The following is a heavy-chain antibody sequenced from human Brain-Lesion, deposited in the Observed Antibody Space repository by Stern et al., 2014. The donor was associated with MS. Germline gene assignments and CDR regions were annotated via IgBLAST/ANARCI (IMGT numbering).Heavy chain of an antibody. J-gene: IGHJ4*02. CDR1: GFSFEDHG. D-gene: IGHD3-10*01. CDR3: AKDMMDYFGSGTFGSFDH. CDR2: ITWNSGTI. Sequence: EVQLVESGGGLVQPGRSPRLSCEASGFSFEDHGMHWVRQAPGKGLEWVSGITWNSGTIAYADSVKGRFTISRDDAKNSLYLHMNGLRAEDTALYYCAKDMMDYFGSGTFGSFDHWGQGTLVTVSS. V-gene: IGHV3-9*01.